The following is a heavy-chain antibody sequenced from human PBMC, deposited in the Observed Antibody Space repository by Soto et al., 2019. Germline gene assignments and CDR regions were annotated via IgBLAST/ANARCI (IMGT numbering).Heavy chain of an antibody. CDR1: GFTFSSYS. CDR3: ARDQHIVVVTAIPDAFDI. V-gene: IGHV3-48*01. D-gene: IGHD2-21*02. Sequence: LRLSCAASGFTFSSYSMNWVRQAPGKGLEWVSYISSSSSTIYYADSVKGRFTISRDNAKNSLYLQMNSLRAEDTAVYYCARDQHIVVVTAIPDAFDIWGQGTMVTVSS. CDR2: ISSSSSTI. J-gene: IGHJ3*02.